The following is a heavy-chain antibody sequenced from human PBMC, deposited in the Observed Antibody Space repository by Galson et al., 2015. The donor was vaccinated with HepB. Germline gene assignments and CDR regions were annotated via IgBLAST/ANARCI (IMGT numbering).Heavy chain of an antibody. D-gene: IGHD2-21*01. CDR1: GFTFISYG. J-gene: IGHJ6*02. CDR2: MSYDGSNN. Sequence: SLRLACAGSGFTFISYGFHWVRQAPGKGLEWVAVMSYDGSNNYYAASVKGRFTVSRDNSKNTLYLQMNSLKTEDTAVYYCAKEGPSGDYDYYGMGVWGPGTTVTVSS. CDR3: AKEGPSGDYDYYGMGV. V-gene: IGHV3-30*18.